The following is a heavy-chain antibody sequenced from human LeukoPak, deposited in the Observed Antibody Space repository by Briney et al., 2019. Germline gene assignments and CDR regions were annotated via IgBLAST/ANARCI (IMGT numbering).Heavy chain of an antibody. CDR2: IWYDGSNK. J-gene: IGHJ4*02. CDR3: ARLLFEYGGNSAFDY. V-gene: IGHV3-33*01. Sequence: GGSLRLSCAASGFTFSTYGMHWVRQPPGKGLEWVAVIWYDGSNKYYADSVKGRFTISRDNSKNTLYLQMNSLRAEDTAVYYCARLLFEYGGNSAFDYWGQGTLVTVSS. D-gene: IGHD4-23*01. CDR1: GFTFSTYG.